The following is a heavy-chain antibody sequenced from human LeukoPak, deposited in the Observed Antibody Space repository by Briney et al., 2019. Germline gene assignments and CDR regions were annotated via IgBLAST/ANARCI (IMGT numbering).Heavy chain of an antibody. J-gene: IGHJ4*02. CDR3: ARDDAGLYYYDSSGGDY. CDR2: INHSGST. V-gene: IGHV4-4*02. CDR1: GFTFSSNW. Sequence: PGGSLRLSCAASGFTFSSNWMHWVRQAPGKGLEWIGEINHSGSTNYNPSLKSRVTISVDKSKDQFSLKLSSVTAADTAVYYCARDDAGLYYYDSSGGDYWGQGTLVTVSS. D-gene: IGHD3-22*01.